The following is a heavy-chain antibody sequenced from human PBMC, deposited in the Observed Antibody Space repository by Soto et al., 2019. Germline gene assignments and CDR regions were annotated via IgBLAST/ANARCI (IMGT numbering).Heavy chain of an antibody. CDR3: ATGLFVPDNYFYYGVDV. J-gene: IGHJ6*02. D-gene: IGHD2-21*01. Sequence: QVQLQESAPGLVKPSETLSLACTVSGGSFGNYYWSWLRQPPGKGLEWIGYIYYNGRTSYNPPLKSRATISIDTSKHQLALRLSSVTAADSAVYYCATGLFVPDNYFYYGVDVWGHGTAVTISS. CDR2: IYYNGRT. CDR1: GGSFGNYY. V-gene: IGHV4-59*01.